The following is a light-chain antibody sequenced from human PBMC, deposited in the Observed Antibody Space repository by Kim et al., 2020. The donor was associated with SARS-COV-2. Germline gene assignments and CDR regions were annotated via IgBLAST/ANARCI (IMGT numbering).Light chain of an antibody. CDR2: AAS. CDR3: QKYNRAPYT. Sequence: SASVGERVTITCRASQGIINYLAWDQQKPGKVPKLLFYAASALQSGVPSRFSGSGSGTDFTLTISSLQPEDVATYYGQKYNRAPYTFGQGTKLEI. CDR1: QGIINY. V-gene: IGKV1-27*01. J-gene: IGKJ2*01.